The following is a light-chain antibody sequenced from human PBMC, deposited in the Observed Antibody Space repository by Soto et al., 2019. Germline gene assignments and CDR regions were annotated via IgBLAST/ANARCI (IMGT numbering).Light chain of an antibody. Sequence: QSVLTQPPSSSGTPGQRVTISCSGSSSNIRSNTVNWYQQLPGTAPKLLIYNNNHRPSGVPDRISGSKSGTTASLAISGLQSEDEADYYCAAWDDSLNIVLVGAGSKLTVL. CDR2: NNN. V-gene: IGLV1-44*01. J-gene: IGLJ2*01. CDR3: AAWDDSLNIVL. CDR1: SSNIRSNT.